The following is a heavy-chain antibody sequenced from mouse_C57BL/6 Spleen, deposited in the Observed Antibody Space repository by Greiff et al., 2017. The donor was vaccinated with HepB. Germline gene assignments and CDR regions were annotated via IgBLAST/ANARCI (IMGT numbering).Heavy chain of an antibody. CDR2: ISYDGSN. CDR1: GYSITSCYY. D-gene: IGHD1-1*01. J-gene: IGHJ1*03. CDR3: ARGGDYYGSSDWWYFDV. Sequence: ESGPGLVKPSQSLSLTCSVTGYSITSCYYWYWIRQFPGNKLEWMGYISYDGSNNYNPSLKNRISITRDTSKNQFFLKLNSVTTEDTATYYCARGGDYYGSSDWWYFDVWGTGTTVTVSS. V-gene: IGHV3-6*01.